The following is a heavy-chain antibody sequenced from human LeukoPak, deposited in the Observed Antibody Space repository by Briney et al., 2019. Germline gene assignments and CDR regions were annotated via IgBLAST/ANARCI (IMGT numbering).Heavy chain of an antibody. J-gene: IGHJ4*02. Sequence: SVKVSCKASGGTFSSYAISWVRQAPGQGLEWMGGIIPIFGTANYAQKFQGRVTITADESTSTAYMELSSLRSEDTAVHYCANGLAQGMAAQGMAVANRLFEYWGQGTLVTVSS. CDR3: ANGLAQGMAAQGMAVANRLFEY. CDR2: IIPIFGTA. V-gene: IGHV1-69*13. D-gene: IGHD6-19*01. CDR1: GGTFSSYA.